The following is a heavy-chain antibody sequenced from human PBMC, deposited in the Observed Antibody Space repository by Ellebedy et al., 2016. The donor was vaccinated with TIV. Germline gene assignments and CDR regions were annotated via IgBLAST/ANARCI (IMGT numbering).Heavy chain of an antibody. CDR2: ISYDGSNK. D-gene: IGHD3-9*01. Sequence: GESLKISCAASEFTFSSYTIHWVRQAPGKGLEWVAVISYDGSNKYYADSVKGRFTISRDNSKNTLYLQMNRLRAEDTAVYYCARDRRDIRYFDWLSGMDVWGQGTTGTVSS. V-gene: IGHV3-30-3*01. CDR1: EFTFSSYT. CDR3: ARDRRDIRYFDWLSGMDV. J-gene: IGHJ6*02.